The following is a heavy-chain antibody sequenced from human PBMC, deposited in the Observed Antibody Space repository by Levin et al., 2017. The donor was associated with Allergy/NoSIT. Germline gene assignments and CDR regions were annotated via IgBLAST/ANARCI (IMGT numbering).Heavy chain of an antibody. J-gene: IGHJ4*02. Sequence: GGSLRLSCAASGFSISSYWLHWVRQVPGKWPVWVARVGTDGSDTSYADSVKGRFTISRDNAKNTLYLQMNSLRAEDTAVYYCARDPVDYGRIGYYLDDWGQGVPVTVSS. CDR2: VGTDGSDT. D-gene: IGHD3-10*01. V-gene: IGHV3-74*01. CDR3: ARDPVDYGRIGYYLDD. CDR1: GFSISSYW.